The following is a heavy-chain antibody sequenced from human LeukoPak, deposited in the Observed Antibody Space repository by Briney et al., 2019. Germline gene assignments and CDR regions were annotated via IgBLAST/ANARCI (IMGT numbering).Heavy chain of an antibody. V-gene: IGHV1-18*01. CDR3: ARDWVGYYYDSSDYYAFDI. Sequence: ASVNVSCKASGYTFTSYGISWVRQAPGQGLEWMGWISAYNGNTNYAQKLQGRVTMTTDTSTSTAYMELRSLRSDDTAVYYCARDWVGYYYDSSDYYAFDIWGQGTMVTVSS. D-gene: IGHD3-22*01. CDR1: GYTFTSYG. J-gene: IGHJ3*02. CDR2: ISAYNGNT.